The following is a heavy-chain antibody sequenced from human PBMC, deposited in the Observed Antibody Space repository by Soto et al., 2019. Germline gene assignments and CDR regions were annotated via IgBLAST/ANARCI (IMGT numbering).Heavy chain of an antibody. CDR3: ARTTTTKSRDY. CDR2: ISVTGSGT. J-gene: IGHJ4*02. V-gene: IGHV3-23*01. D-gene: IGHD4-17*01. Sequence: PGGSLRLSCAASGFTFSSYDMSWVHQAPGKGLEYVSSISVTGSGTYYADSVKGRFTISRDNSKNTLYLQMNSLRVEDTAVYYCARTTTTKSRDYWGQGTLVTVSS. CDR1: GFTFSSYD.